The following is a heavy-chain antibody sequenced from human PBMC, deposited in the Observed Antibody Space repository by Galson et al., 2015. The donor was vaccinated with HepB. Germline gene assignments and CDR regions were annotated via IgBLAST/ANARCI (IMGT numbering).Heavy chain of an antibody. CDR1: GFTFSSYG. V-gene: IGHV3-30*18. J-gene: IGHJ6*02. CDR2: ISYDGSNK. D-gene: IGHD6-13*01. CDR3: AKDSGGGYSSSWYGNWIGAYYGMDV. Sequence: SLRLSCAASGFTFSSYGMHWVRQAPGKGLEWVAVISYDGSNKYYADSVKGRFTISRDNSKNTLYLQMNSLRAEDTAVYYCAKDSGGGYSSSWYGNWIGAYYGMDVWGQGTTVTVSS.